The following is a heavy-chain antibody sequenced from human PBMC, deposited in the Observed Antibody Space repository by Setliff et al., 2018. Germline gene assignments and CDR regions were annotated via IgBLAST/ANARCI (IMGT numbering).Heavy chain of an antibody. Sequence: PSETLSLTCTVSGASVSSRSYYWGWIRQPPGKGLEWIGSMHYSGRAYYSSSLKSRVTISIDKSNNQFSLKLTSMTAADTAVYYCAKGGGRYHSDSWGQGILVTVSS. D-gene: IGHD1-1*01. J-gene: IGHJ4*02. CDR1: GASVSSRSYY. V-gene: IGHV4-39*07. CDR3: AKGGGRYHSDS. CDR2: MHYSGRA.